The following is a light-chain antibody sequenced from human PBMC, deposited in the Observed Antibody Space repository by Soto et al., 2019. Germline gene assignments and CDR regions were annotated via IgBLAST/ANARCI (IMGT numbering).Light chain of an antibody. J-gene: IGLJ2*01. CDR2: EGN. V-gene: IGLV2-23*01. CDR1: SSDVWSYNL. CDR3: CSYAGRDTPVI. Sequence: QSALTQPASVSGSPGQSITISCTGTSSDVWSYNLVSWYQVHPDKAPKLIIYEGNKRPSGVSDRFSGSKSGDTASLTISGLQTEDEGDYYCCSYAGRDTPVIFGGGTKLTVL.